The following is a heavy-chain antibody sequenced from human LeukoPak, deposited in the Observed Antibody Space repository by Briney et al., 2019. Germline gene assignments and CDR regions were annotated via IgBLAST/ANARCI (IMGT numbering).Heavy chain of an antibody. Sequence: GGSLRLSCAASGFTFSSYWMSWVRQAPGKGLERVANIKQDGSEKYYVDSAKGRFTISRDNAKNSLYLQMNSLKAEDTAVYYCARDQRVMGAVAGTTYYYYYMDVWGKGTTVTVSS. J-gene: IGHJ6*03. D-gene: IGHD6-19*01. V-gene: IGHV3-7*01. CDR2: IKQDGSEK. CDR1: GFTFSSYW. CDR3: ARDQRVMGAVAGTTYYYYYMDV.